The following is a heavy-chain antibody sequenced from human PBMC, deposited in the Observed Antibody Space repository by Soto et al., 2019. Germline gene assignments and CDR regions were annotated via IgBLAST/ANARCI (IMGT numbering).Heavy chain of an antibody. V-gene: IGHV3-23*01. CDR3: ASLMTTVTTRYQYDAFDI. J-gene: IGHJ3*02. CDR1: GFSFSSYA. D-gene: IGHD4-17*01. Sequence: EVQLLESGGGLVQPGGSLRLPCAASGFSFSSYAMSWVRQAPGKGLEWVSRIGASGGTIYYADSVKGRFTISRDNSKNTLYLQMNSLRAEDTAVYYCASLMTTVTTRYQYDAFDIWGQGTMVTVSS. CDR2: IGASGGTI.